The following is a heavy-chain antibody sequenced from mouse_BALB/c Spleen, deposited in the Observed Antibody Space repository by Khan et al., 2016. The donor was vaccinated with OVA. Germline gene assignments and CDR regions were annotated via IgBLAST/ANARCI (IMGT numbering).Heavy chain of an antibody. CDR3: ARSTYRYAVDY. V-gene: IGHV3-8*02. J-gene: IGHJ3*01. CDR2: IIYTGYT. D-gene: IGHD2-12*01. Sequence: EVQLLESGPSLVKLSQTLPLTCSVTGVSITSGYWHCLRKFPGTKLEYIGYIIYTGYTYYNPSPKSRISITRHTSKNQYYIQLSSVTDEPTDTYYCARSTYRYAVDYWGQGTLVTVSA. CDR1: GVSITSGY.